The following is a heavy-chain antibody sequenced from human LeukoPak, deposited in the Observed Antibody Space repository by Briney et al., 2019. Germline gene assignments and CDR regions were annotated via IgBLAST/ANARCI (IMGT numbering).Heavy chain of an antibody. CDR2: INHSGST. J-gene: IGHJ4*02. CDR3: ARERRGYSYGSPIDC. Sequence: SETLSLTCAVYGGSFSGYYWSWIRQPPGKGLEWIGEINHSGSTNYNPSLKSRVTISVDTSKNQFSLKLSSVTAADTAVYYCARERRGYSYGSPIDCWGQGTLVTVSS. V-gene: IGHV4-34*01. D-gene: IGHD5-18*01. CDR1: GGSFSGYY.